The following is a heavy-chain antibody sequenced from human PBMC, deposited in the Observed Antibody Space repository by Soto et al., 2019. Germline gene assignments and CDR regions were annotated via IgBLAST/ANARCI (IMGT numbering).Heavy chain of an antibody. V-gene: IGHV1-18*01. J-gene: IGHJ4*01. CDR3: ARGPAGSSGEY. D-gene: IGHD6-25*01. CDR1: GYTFTRYG. CDR2: ISAYNGNT. Sequence: QVQLVQSGGEVKKPGASVKVSCKASGYTFTRYGISWVRQAPGQGLEWMGWISAYNGNTNYAQKFQARVTMTTDTPPTTGYRELRSLTSDGTAVYYCARGPAGSSGEYWGKGALLIVSS.